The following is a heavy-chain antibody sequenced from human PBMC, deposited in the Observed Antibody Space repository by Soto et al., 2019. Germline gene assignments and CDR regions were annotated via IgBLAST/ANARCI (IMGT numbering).Heavy chain of an antibody. CDR2: IFSNDEK. CDR3: ARQPGIAVAGTPYYYYGMDV. V-gene: IGHV2-26*01. D-gene: IGHD6-19*01. CDR1: GFSLSNARMG. Sequence: QVTLKESGPVLVKPTETLTLTCTVSGFSLSNARMGVSWIRQPPGKALEWLAHIFSNDEKSYSTSLKSRLTISKDTSKSQVVLTMTNMDPVDTATYYCARQPGIAVAGTPYYYYGMDVWGQGTTVTVSS. J-gene: IGHJ6*02.